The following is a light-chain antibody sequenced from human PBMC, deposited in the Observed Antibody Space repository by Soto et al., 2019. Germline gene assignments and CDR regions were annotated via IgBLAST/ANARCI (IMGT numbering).Light chain of an antibody. CDR2: DAS. V-gene: IGKV1D-13*01. Sequence: AIQLTQSPSSLSASVGGRVTITCRASQGISSALAWYQQKPGKAPKLLIYDASSLESGVPSRFSGSGSGTDFTLTISSLQPEDFATYYCQQFNNYPAFGQGTKLEIK. J-gene: IGKJ2*01. CDR1: QGISSA. CDR3: QQFNNYPA.